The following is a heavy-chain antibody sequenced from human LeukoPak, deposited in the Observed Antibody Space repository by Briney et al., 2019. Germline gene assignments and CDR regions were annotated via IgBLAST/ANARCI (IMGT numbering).Heavy chain of an antibody. CDR1: GFTFSSYA. CDR3: AKAYDLLTGSPRLRAFDS. V-gene: IGHV3-23*01. D-gene: IGHD3-9*01. J-gene: IGHJ4*02. Sequence: GGSQRLSCAASGFTFSSYAMTWVRQAPGKGLEWVSAISGSGGGTYYADSLKGRFTISRDNSKNTLYLQMNSLRAEDTAVYYCAKAYDLLTGSPRLRAFDSWGQGTLVTVSS. CDR2: ISGSGGGT.